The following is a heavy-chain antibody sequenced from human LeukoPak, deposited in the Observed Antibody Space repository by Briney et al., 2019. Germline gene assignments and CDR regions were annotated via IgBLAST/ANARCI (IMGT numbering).Heavy chain of an antibody. CDR3: ATADWFSFDF. J-gene: IGHJ4*02. Sequence: GGSLRLSCAASGFTFSSYWMSWGGQAPGKGLEWVATIKNDGSEINYVDSVKGRFTISRDNANTSLYLQMSVLRAEDTAVYFCATADWFSFDFWGQGTLVTVSS. V-gene: IGHV3-7*04. CDR2: IKNDGSEI. D-gene: IGHD3-9*01. CDR1: GFTFSSYW.